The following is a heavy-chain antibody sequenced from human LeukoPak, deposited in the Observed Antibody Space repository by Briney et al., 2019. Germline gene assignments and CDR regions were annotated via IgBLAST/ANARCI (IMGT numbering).Heavy chain of an antibody. V-gene: IGHV3-48*03. CDR1: GFTFSSYE. CDR2: ISSSGNTV. CDR3: ARDRPGGSSWSWFDP. J-gene: IGHJ5*02. D-gene: IGHD6-13*01. Sequence: PGGSLRLSRAASGFTFSSYEMNWVRQAPGKGLVWVSYISSSGNTVFYADSVKGRFTISRDNAKNSLYLQMNSLRAEDTAVYFCARDRPGGSSWSWFDPGGQGTLVTVSS.